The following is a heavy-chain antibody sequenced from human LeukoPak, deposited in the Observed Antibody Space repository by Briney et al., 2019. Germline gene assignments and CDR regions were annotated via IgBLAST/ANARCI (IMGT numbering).Heavy chain of an antibody. CDR2: IFYSGST. V-gene: IGHV4-61*01. D-gene: IGHD6-13*01. CDR1: GGSASSGSYY. J-gene: IGHJ4*02. CDR3: ARLAAAGTSDY. Sequence: KSSETLSLTCTVTGGSASSGSYYWSWIRQPPGKGLEWIGYIFYSGSTNYNPSLKSRVTISVDTSKNQFSLRLSSVTAADTAVYYCARLAAAGTSDYWGQGTLVTVSS.